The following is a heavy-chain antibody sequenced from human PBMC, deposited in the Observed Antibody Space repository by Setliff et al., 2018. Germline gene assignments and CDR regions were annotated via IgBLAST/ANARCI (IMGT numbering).Heavy chain of an antibody. CDR3: ARDTYNSEWYGQRSFDL. CDR1: GGTFSSYA. D-gene: IGHD3-22*01. Sequence: ASVKVSCKASGGTFSSYAISWVQQAPGQGLEWMGGIIPIFGTANYAQKFQGRVTITADESTSTAYMELSSLRSEDTAVYYCARDTYNSEWYGQRSFDLWGQGTLVTAS. V-gene: IGHV1-69*13. CDR2: IIPIFGTA. J-gene: IGHJ5*02.